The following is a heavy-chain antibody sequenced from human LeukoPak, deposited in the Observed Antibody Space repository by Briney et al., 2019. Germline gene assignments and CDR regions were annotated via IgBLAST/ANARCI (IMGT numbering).Heavy chain of an antibody. D-gene: IGHD5-18*01. Sequence: SVKVSCKASGFTFTSSAVQWVRQARGQRLEWIGWIVVGSGNTNYAQKFQERVTITRDMSTSTAYMELSSLRSEDTAVYYCAADGEIQLGFDCWGQGTLVTVSS. CDR3: AADGEIQLGFDC. CDR1: GFTFTSSA. V-gene: IGHV1-58*01. CDR2: IVVGSGNT. J-gene: IGHJ4*02.